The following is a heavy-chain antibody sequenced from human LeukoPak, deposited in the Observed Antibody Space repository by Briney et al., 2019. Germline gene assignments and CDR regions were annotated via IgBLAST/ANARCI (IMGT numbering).Heavy chain of an antibody. CDR1: GFTFSSYS. J-gene: IGHJ4*02. Sequence: PGGSLRLSCAASGFTFSSYSMNWVRQAPGKGLEWVAVIWNDGSNKYYADSVKGRFTISRDNSKNTLYLQMNSLRAEDTALYYCARKRPNYFDYWGQGTLVTVSS. CDR2: IWNDGSNK. CDR3: ARKRPNYFDY. V-gene: IGHV3-33*08.